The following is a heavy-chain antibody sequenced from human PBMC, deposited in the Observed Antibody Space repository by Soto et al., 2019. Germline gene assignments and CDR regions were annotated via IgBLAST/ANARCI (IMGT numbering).Heavy chain of an antibody. V-gene: IGHV3-66*01. Sequence: PGGSLRLSCAASGFTVSSNYMSWVRQAPGKGLEWVSGFYSSVSTYYAESVKGRFTISRDTSKNTLYLQMNSLRAEDTAVYYCARVYCTNGVCYHFDYWGQGTLVTVSS. J-gene: IGHJ4*02. CDR1: GFTVSSNY. CDR3: ARVYCTNGVCYHFDY. CDR2: FYSSVST. D-gene: IGHD2-8*01.